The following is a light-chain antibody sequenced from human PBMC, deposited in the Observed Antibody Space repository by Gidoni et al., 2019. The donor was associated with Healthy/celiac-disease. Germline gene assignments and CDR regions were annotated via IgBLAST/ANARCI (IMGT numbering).Light chain of an antibody. CDR1: ETIDYT. J-gene: IGKJ4*01. V-gene: IGKV3-15*01. CDR2: GAS. CDR3: QQYSNWPPFT. Sequence: ETVLTQSPVTLSVSSGERAALSCRASETIDYTLAWYQQKPGQAPRLLIYGASIRATGVPDRFRGSGSGTEFTLTISSLQSEDFAFYYCQQYSNWPPFTFGGGTKVEMK.